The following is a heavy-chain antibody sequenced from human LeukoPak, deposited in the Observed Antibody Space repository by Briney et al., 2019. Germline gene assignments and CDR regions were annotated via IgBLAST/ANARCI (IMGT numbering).Heavy chain of an antibody. CDR3: ARVDGVYYYVDV. Sequence: ASVKVSCKASGYTFTGYYMHWVRQAPGQGLEWMGWINPNSGGTNYAQKFQGRVTMTRDTSISTAYMELSRLRSDDTAVYYCARVDGVYYYVDVWGKGTTVTVSS. V-gene: IGHV1-2*02. CDR2: INPNSGGT. J-gene: IGHJ6*03. D-gene: IGHD4-17*01. CDR1: GYTFTGYY.